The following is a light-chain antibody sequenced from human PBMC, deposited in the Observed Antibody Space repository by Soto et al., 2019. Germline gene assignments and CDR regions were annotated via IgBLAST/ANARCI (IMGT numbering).Light chain of an antibody. J-gene: IGKJ1*01. CDR3: MQTLQTRT. CDR1: QSLLHRNGYNY. Sequence: DIVMTQSPLSLPVTPGEPASISCRSSQSLLHRNGYNYLDWYLQKPGQSPQLLIYLGSNRASGVPDRFSGTGSGTHFTLKISRVEAEDVGVYYCMQTLQTRTFGQGTKVDIK. CDR2: LGS. V-gene: IGKV2-28*01.